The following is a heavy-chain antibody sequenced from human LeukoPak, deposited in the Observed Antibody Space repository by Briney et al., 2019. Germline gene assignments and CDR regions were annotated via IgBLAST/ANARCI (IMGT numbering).Heavy chain of an antibody. Sequence: GGSLRLSCAASGFTFSSYWMHWVRQAPGKGLVWVSRINSDGTSTSYADSVKGRFTISRDNAKNTLSLQMNSLRAEDTAMYYCASGSPGYSSSWSNYWGQGTLVTDSS. CDR1: GFTFSSYW. CDR2: INSDGTST. CDR3: ASGSPGYSSSWSNY. J-gene: IGHJ4*02. V-gene: IGHV3-74*01. D-gene: IGHD6-13*01.